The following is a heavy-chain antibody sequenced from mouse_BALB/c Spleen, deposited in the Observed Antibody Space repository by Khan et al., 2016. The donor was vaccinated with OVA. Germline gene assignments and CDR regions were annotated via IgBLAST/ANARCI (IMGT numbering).Heavy chain of an antibody. D-gene: IGHD1-1*02. CDR3: SRSGWAAVAY. V-gene: IGHV1S81*02. Sequence: QVQLQQPGAELVKPGASVKLSCKASGYTFTSYYMYWVKQRPGQGLEWIGGINPSDGGTNFNEKFKSKATLTVDKSSSTAYMQLSSLTSEDSAVFYSSRSGWAAVAYWGQGTLVTVSA. CDR2: INPSDGGT. J-gene: IGHJ3*01. CDR1: GYTFTSYY.